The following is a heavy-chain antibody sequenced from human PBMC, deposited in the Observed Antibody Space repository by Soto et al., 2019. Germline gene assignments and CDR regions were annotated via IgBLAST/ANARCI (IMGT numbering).Heavy chain of an antibody. J-gene: IGHJ4*02. V-gene: IGHV4-59*01. CDR2: IYYSGST. CDR3: ATLRIQWELPWY. Sequence: SETLSLTCTVSGGSISSYYWSWIRQPPGKGLEWIGYIYYSGSTNYNPSLKSRVTISVDTSKNQFSLKLSSVTAADTAVYYCATLRIQWELPWYWGQGTLVTVSS. CDR1: GGSISSYY. D-gene: IGHD1-26*01.